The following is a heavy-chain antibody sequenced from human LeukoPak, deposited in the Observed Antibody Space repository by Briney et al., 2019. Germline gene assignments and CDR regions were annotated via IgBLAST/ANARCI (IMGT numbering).Heavy chain of an antibody. J-gene: IGHJ6*03. CDR1: GDTFTSYD. Sequence: ASVKVSCKASGDTFTSYDIHWVRQAPGQGLEWMGIINPSGGSTSYAQKLQGRVTMTRDMSTSTVYMELSSLRSEDTAVYYCARDGGGYQGTYYYYYYMDVWGKGTTVTVSS. D-gene: IGHD3-22*01. V-gene: IGHV1-46*01. CDR3: ARDGGGYQGTYYYYYYMDV. CDR2: INPSGGST.